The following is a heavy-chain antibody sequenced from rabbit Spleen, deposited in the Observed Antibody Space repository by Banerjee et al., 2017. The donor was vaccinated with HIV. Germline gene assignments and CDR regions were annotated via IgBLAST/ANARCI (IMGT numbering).Heavy chain of an antibody. CDR2: IYADRSGST. D-gene: IGHD2-1*01. CDR3: ARGRGDGDYSNDAFDP. Sequence: QSLEESGGDLVKPEGSLTLTCTASGFSFSSSYYMCWVRQAPGKGLECIACIYADRSGSTYYASWAKGRFTISRTSSTTVTLQLNSLTAADTATYFCARGRGDGDYSNDAFDPWGPGTLVTVS. V-gene: IGHV1S40*01. CDR1: GFSFSSSYY. J-gene: IGHJ2*01.